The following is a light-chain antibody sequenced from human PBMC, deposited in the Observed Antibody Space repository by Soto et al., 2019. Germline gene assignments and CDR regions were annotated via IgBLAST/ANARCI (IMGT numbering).Light chain of an antibody. CDR2: GAS. J-gene: IGKJ1*01. CDR3: QQYNNWPPAWT. V-gene: IGKV3-15*01. Sequence: EIVMTQSPATLSVSPGERATLSCGASQSVRSNLAWYQQKPGQSPRLLIYGASTRATGIPARFSGSGSGTQFTLTISSLQSEDFAVYYCQQYNNWPPAWTFGQGTKVDIK. CDR1: QSVRSN.